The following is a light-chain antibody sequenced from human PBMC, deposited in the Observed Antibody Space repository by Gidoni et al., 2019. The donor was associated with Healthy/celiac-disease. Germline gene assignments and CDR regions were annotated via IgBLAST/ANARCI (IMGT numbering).Light chain of an antibody. J-gene: IGKJ2*01. CDR3: QQRTSRPYT. CDR1: QSVSRY. CDR2: DAS. Sequence: EIVLTQSPATLSLSPGESATLSCRASQSVSRYLDWYQQKPGQAPRLLIYDASNRATGIPARFSGSGSGTDFTLTISSLETEDFAVYYCQQRTSRPYTFGQGTKLEIK. V-gene: IGKV3-11*01.